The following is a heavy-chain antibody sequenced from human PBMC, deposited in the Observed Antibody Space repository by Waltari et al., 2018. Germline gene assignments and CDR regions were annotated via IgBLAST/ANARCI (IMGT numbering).Heavy chain of an antibody. V-gene: IGHV3-23*04. Sequence: EVQLVESGGGLVQPGGSLRLSCATSGFIFNNFAISWVRQAPGKGREWVAATGDGGVATYYADSVKGRSSISRDDSKNTVYLQMNSLRVDDTALYYCARGAGELLPLDHWGQGTLVTVSS. CDR3: ARGAGELLPLDH. CDR2: TGDGGVAT. D-gene: IGHD3-10*01. CDR1: GFIFNNFA. J-gene: IGHJ4*02.